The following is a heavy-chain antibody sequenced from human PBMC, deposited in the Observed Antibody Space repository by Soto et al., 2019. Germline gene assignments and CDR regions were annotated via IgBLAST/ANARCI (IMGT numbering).Heavy chain of an antibody. V-gene: IGHV1-3*01. CDR2: INAGNGNT. CDR1: GYTFTSYA. D-gene: IGHD3-10*01. CDR3: ARAKVTMVRGVTNNWFDP. Sequence: QVQLVQSGAEVKKPGASVKVSCKASGYTFTSYAMHWVRQAPGQRLEWMGWINAGNGNTKYSQKFQGRVTITRDTAASTAYMELSSLRSEDTAVYYCARAKVTMVRGVTNNWFDPWGQVTLVIVSS. J-gene: IGHJ5*02.